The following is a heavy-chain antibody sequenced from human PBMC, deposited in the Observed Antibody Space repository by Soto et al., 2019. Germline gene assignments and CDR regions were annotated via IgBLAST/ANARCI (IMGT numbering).Heavy chain of an antibody. CDR3: AHRLCGGSCDGDVGYFDY. CDR1: GFSLSTSGVG. V-gene: IGHV2-5*02. J-gene: IGHJ4*02. Sequence: QITLKESGPTLVKPTQTLTLTCTFSGFSLSTSGVGVGWIRQPPGKALEWLALIYWDDDKRYSPSLKSRLTITKDTAKNQVVLTMTNMDPVDTATYYCAHRLCGGSCDGDVGYFDYWGQGTLVTVSS. CDR2: IYWDDDK. D-gene: IGHD2-15*01.